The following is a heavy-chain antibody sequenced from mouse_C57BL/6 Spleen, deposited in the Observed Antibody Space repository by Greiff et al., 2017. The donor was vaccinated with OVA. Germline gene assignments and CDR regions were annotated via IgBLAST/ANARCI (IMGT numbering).Heavy chain of an antibody. CDR3: AREGDRYWYFDV. Sequence: VQLQQSGPELVKPGASVKISCKASGYAFSSSWMNWVKQRPGKGLEWIGRIYPGDGDTNYNGKFKGKATLTADKSSSTAYMQLSSLTFEDSAVYFCAREGDRYWYFDVWGTGTTVTVSS. CDR1: GYAFSSSW. CDR2: IYPGDGDT. D-gene: IGHD3-3*01. J-gene: IGHJ1*03. V-gene: IGHV1-82*01.